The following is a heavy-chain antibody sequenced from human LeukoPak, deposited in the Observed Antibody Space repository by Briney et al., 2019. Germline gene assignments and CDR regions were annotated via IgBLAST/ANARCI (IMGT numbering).Heavy chain of an antibody. J-gene: IGHJ4*02. D-gene: IGHD4/OR15-4a*01. Sequence: GGSLRLSCVASGFTFSSCWMTWVRQTPGKGLEWVASIKGDGSRTYYADSVKGRFTISRDNSKNTLSLQMNSLRAEDTAVYYCAKDFATKVRRRHFDYWGQGTLVTVSS. CDR2: IKGDGSRT. V-gene: IGHV3-7*03. CDR3: AKDFATKVRRRHFDY. CDR1: GFTFSSCW.